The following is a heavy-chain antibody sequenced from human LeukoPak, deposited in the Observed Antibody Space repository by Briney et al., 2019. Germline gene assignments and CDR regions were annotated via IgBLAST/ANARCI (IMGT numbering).Heavy chain of an antibody. CDR2: IYYSGST. CDR1: GGSISSSSYY. D-gene: IGHD6-19*01. Sequence: PSETLSLTCTVSGGSISSSSYYWGWIRQPPGKGLEWIGSIYYSGSTYYNPSLKSRVTISVDTSKNQFSLKLSSVTAADTAVYYCASDIAVAPPGSYFDYWGQGTLVTVSS. J-gene: IGHJ4*02. CDR3: ASDIAVAPPGSYFDY. V-gene: IGHV4-39*07.